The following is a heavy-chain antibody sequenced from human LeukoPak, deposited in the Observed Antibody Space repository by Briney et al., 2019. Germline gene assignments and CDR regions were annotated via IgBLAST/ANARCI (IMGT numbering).Heavy chain of an antibody. D-gene: IGHD2-2*01. CDR2: IYSGGTT. CDR1: GFTVSSNY. J-gene: IGHJ5*02. V-gene: IGHV3-53*01. Sequence: GGSLRLSCAASGFTVSSNYMSWVRQAPGKGLEWVSVIYSGGTTYYADSVKGRFTISRDNAKNSLFLQMNGLRAEDTAVYYCAREGPRYCTDSSCYRDRMGWFDPWGQGTQVTVSS. CDR3: AREGPRYCTDSSCYRDRMGWFDP.